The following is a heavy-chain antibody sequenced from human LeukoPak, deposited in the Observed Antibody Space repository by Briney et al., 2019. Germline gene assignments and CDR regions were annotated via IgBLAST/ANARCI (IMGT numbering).Heavy chain of an antibody. CDR1: GGSISSSSYY. J-gene: IGHJ4*02. V-gene: IGHV4-39*01. CDR2: TYYSGST. Sequence: PSETLSLTCTVSGGSISSSSYYWGWIRQPPGKGLEWIGRTYYSGSTYYNPSLKSRVTISVDTSKNQFSLRLSSVTAADTAVYYCARLVSGSGSYYFDYWGQGILVTVSS. CDR3: ARLVSGSGSYYFDY. D-gene: IGHD1-26*01.